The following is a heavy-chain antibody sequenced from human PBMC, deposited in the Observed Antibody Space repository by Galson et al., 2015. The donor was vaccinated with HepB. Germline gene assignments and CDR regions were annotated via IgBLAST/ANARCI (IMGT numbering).Heavy chain of an antibody. Sequence: SVKVSCKASGYTFTGYYMHWVRQAPGQGLEWMGWINPNSGGTNYAQKFQGWVTMTRDTSISTAYMELSRLRSDDTAVYYCARETVGGYCSSTSCYHYGMDVWGQGTTVTVSS. CDR1: GYTFTGYY. CDR3: ARETVGGYCSSTSCYHYGMDV. D-gene: IGHD2-2*01. CDR2: INPNSGGT. V-gene: IGHV1-2*04. J-gene: IGHJ6*02.